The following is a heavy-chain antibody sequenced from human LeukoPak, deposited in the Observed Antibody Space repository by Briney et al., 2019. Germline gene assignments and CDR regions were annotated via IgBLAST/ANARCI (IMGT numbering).Heavy chain of an antibody. CDR2: ISSSGGNT. CDR1: GFTFSSYA. J-gene: IGHJ4*02. V-gene: IGHV3-23*01. CDR3: SKDATLYSSGWYFFDY. Sequence: PGGSLRLSCAASGFTFSSYAMSWVRQAPGKGLEWVSGISSSGGNTYYADSVKGRFTISRDNSKDTLYLQMNSLRAEDTAVYYCSKDATLYSSGWYFFDYWGQETPVTASS. D-gene: IGHD6-19*01.